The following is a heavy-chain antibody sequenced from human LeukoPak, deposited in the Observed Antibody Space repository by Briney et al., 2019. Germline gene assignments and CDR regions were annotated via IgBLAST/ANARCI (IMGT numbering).Heavy chain of an antibody. Sequence: GGSLRPSCAASGFTFSSYAMNWVRQAPGKGLEWVSAINDRGDVTYFADSVKGRFTISRDNSKNSLHLQMNSLRAEDTAIYYCAKDPTIHCSSTSCHPAAEYFQHWGQGTLVTVSS. D-gene: IGHD2-2*01. CDR3: AKDPTIHCSSTSCHPAAEYFQH. CDR2: INDRGDVT. J-gene: IGHJ1*01. CDR1: GFTFSSYA. V-gene: IGHV3-23*01.